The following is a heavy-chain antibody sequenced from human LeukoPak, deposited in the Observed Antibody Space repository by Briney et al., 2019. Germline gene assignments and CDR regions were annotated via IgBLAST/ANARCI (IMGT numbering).Heavy chain of an antibody. J-gene: IGHJ4*02. CDR2: GFYSGSA. V-gene: IGHV4-39*01. CDR3: ARLRGAMTPVTSDFDY. D-gene: IGHD4-17*01. CDR1: GGSISGSSYY. Sequence: SETLSLTCTVSGGSISGSSYYWAWIRQPPGKGLEWVGSGFYSGSAYYNPSLKSRLTISVDTSKNQFSLDLRSVTAADTAVYYCARLRGAMTPVTSDFDYWGQGLLVTVSS.